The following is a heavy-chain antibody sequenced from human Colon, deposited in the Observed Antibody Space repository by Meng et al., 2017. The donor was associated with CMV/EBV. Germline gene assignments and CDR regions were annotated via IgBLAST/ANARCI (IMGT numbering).Heavy chain of an antibody. J-gene: IGHJ4*02. V-gene: IGHV3-7*01. CDR3: ARGAFD. CDR2: IKEDGSEK. Sequence: GESLKISCAASGFMFSTYRMSWVRQAPGKGLEWVANIKEDGSEKWYADSVKGRFTIARDNAESSVSLQMNNLRVEDTALYYCARGAFDWGQGTLVTVSS. D-gene: IGHD2/OR15-2a*01. CDR1: GFMFSTYR.